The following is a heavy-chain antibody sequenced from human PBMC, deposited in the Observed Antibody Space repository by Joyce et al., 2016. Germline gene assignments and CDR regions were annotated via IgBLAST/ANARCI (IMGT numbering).Heavy chain of an antibody. CDR2: ISATSTYI. Sequence: EVQLVESGGGLVKPGGSLRLSCAASGFTFSSYYMNWVRQGPGKGLRWVSSISATSTYIYYADSVRGRFTISRDNAKDSLYLQMNSLRADDTAVYYCARGETYYFGSGRYGMDVWGQGTTVTVSS. J-gene: IGHJ6*02. CDR1: GFTFSSYY. V-gene: IGHV3-21*01. D-gene: IGHD3-10*01. CDR3: ARGETYYFGSGRYGMDV.